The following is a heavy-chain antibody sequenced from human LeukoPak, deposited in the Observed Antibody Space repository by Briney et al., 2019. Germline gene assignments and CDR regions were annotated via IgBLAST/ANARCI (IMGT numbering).Heavy chain of an antibody. D-gene: IGHD2-15*01. CDR2: ICGSSANT. J-gene: IGHJ4*02. V-gene: IGHV3-23*01. Sequence: GGSLRLSCAVSGLTFSSYAMSWVRQAPGKGLEWVSFICGSSANTYYADSVKGRFTISRDNSKNTLFLQMNSLRAEDTAVYYCAKAIGGSCYSGMDYWGQGTLVTVSS. CDR3: AKAIGGSCYSGMDY. CDR1: GLTFSSYA.